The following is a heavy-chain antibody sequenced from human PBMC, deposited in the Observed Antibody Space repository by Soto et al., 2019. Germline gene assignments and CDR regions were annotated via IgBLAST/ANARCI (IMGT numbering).Heavy chain of an antibody. J-gene: IGHJ5*02. D-gene: IGHD2-21*02. CDR3: ARDMNIVVVTTQGSWFDP. CDR2: ISAYNGNT. CDR1: GYTFTSYG. V-gene: IGHV1-18*04. Sequence: WASVKVSCKASGYTFTSYGISWVRQAPGQGLEWMGWISAYNGNTNYAQKLQGRVTTTTDTSTSTAYMELRSLRSDDTAVYYCARDMNIVVVTTQGSWFDPWGQGTLVTVSS.